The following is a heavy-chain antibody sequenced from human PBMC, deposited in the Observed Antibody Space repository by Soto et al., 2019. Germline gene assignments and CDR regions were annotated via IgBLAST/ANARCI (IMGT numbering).Heavy chain of an antibody. CDR2: INAGNGDT. V-gene: IGHV1-3*01. CDR1: GYTFTRNA. D-gene: IGHD3-9*01. J-gene: IGHJ4*02. Sequence: ASVKVSCKASGYTFTRNAIHWARQAPGQRLEWIGRINAGNGDTKYSQKFQGRVTITRDTSASAAYMELSTLGSEDTSVYFCARSETDYSTFDYWGQGTLVTVSS. CDR3: ARSETDYSTFDY.